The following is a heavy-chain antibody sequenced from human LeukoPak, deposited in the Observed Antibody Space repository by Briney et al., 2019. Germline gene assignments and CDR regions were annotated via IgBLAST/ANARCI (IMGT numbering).Heavy chain of an antibody. CDR2: IWYDGSNK. CDR3: AKEAYIEMATITPEF. J-gene: IGHJ4*02. Sequence: GGSLRLSCAASGFTFSSYGMHWVRQAPGKSLEWVAVIWYDGSNKYYADSVKGRFTISRDNSKNTLYLQMNSLRAEDTAVYYCAKEAYIEMATITPEFWGQGTLVTVSS. D-gene: IGHD5-24*01. V-gene: IGHV3-33*06. CDR1: GFTFSSYG.